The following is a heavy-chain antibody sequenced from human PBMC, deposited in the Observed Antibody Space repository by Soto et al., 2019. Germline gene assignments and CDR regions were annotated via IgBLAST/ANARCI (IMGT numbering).Heavy chain of an antibody. D-gene: IGHD3-22*01. CDR2: IFPSDSDT. CDR3: ARKDTSGYFNCFDP. Sequence: SLNIPWGTSGNLFTSSWIPLILRVPGKGLEWMGIIFPSDSDTRYSPSFQGQVTISADRSTSTVFLQWASLKASDTAVYFCARKDTSGYFNCFDPWGQGILVTV. V-gene: IGHV5-51*01. CDR1: GNLFTSSW. J-gene: IGHJ5*02.